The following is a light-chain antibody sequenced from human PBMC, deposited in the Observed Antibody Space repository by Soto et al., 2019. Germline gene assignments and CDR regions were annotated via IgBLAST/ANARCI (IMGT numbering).Light chain of an antibody. J-gene: IGKJ1*01. Sequence: ETVMTQSPATLSVPPGERATLSCRASQSVSSNLAWYQQKPGQAPRLLIYDASTRATGIPARFGGSGSGTEFTLTITSLQSVDFAVYYCQQYNNWPRTFGQGTKV. V-gene: IGKV3-15*01. CDR1: QSVSSN. CDR2: DAS. CDR3: QQYNNWPRT.